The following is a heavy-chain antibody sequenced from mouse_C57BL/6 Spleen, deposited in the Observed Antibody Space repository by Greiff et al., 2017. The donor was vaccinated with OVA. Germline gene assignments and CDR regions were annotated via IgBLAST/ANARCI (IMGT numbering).Heavy chain of an antibody. D-gene: IGHD3-1*01. CDR3: ARGGLRGGYDAMDY. J-gene: IGHJ4*01. CDR2: IYPSDSET. V-gene: IGHV1-61*01. Sequence: VQLQQPGAELVRPGSSVKLSCKASGYTFTSYWMDWVKQRPGQGLEWIGNIYPSDSETHYNQKFKDKATLTVDKSSSTAYMQLSSLTSEDSAVYCCARGGLRGGYDAMDYWGQGTSVTVSS. CDR1: GYTFTSYW.